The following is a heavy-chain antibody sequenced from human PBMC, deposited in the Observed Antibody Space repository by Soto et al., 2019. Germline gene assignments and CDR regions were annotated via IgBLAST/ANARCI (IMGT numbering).Heavy chain of an antibody. J-gene: IGHJ6*02. CDR3: ARDQNRGLPYSSGWNPVVLYGMDV. Sequence: SETLSLTCTVSGGSISSGGYYWSWIRQHPGKGLEWIGYIYYSGSTYYNPSLKSRVTISVDTSKNQFSLKLSSVTAADTAVYYCARDQNRGLPYSSGWNPVVLYGMDVWGQGTKVTVSS. CDR1: GGSISSGGYY. CDR2: IYYSGST. D-gene: IGHD6-19*01. V-gene: IGHV4-31*03.